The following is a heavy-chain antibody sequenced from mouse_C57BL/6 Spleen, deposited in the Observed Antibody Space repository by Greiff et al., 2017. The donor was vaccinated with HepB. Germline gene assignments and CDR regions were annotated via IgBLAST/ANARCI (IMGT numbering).Heavy chain of an antibody. Sequence: EVQLQQSGAELVRPGASVKLSCTASGFNIKDDYMHWVKQRPEQGLEWIGWIDPENGDTEYASKFQGKATITADTSSNTAYLQLSSLTSEDTAVYYCTTGGYDVAYWGQGTLVTVSA. CDR2: IDPENGDT. J-gene: IGHJ3*01. V-gene: IGHV14-4*01. D-gene: IGHD2-2*01. CDR3: TTGGYDVAY. CDR1: GFNIKDDY.